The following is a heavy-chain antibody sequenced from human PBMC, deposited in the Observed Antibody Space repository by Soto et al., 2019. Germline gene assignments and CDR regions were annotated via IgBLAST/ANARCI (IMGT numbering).Heavy chain of an antibody. Sequence: EVQLLESGGGLVQPGGSLRLSCAASGFTFSSYAMSWVRQAPGKGLEWVSAISGSGGSTYYADSVKGRFTISRDNSKNTLYLQMNSLRAEDTAVYYCEKAGRNWNYNYYMDVWGKGTTVTVSS. CDR2: ISGSGGST. CDR3: EKAGRNWNYNYYMDV. V-gene: IGHV3-23*01. J-gene: IGHJ6*03. CDR1: GFTFSSYA. D-gene: IGHD1-1*01.